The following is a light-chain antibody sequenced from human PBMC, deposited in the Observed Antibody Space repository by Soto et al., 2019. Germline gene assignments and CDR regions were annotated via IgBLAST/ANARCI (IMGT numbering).Light chain of an antibody. J-gene: IGKJ4*01. CDR1: QDISKY. CDR3: QQYYTPPLT. CDR2: DAA. V-gene: IGKV1-33*01. Sequence: DIQMTQSPSSLSASVGDRVTITCQASQDISKYLNWYQQKPGKAPKLLIYDAANLEKGVPSRFSGSGYWTDFTLTINNLQPADIATYYCQQYYTPPLTFGGGTTVESK.